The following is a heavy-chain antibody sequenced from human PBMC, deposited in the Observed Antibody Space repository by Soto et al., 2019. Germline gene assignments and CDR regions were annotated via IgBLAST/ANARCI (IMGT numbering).Heavy chain of an antibody. CDR1: GFPFTTYW. J-gene: IGHJ3*01. CDR3: ARAITIFGAVPRNVFEF. Sequence: GGSLRLSCAASGFPFTTYWMNWVRQAPGKGLEWVANIKQDGSERYYVDSVKGRFTISRDNAKNSLYLQMNSLRADDTAVYYCARAITIFGAVPRNVFEFRGQGSMVIVSS. D-gene: IGHD3-3*01. CDR2: IKQDGSER. V-gene: IGHV3-7*05.